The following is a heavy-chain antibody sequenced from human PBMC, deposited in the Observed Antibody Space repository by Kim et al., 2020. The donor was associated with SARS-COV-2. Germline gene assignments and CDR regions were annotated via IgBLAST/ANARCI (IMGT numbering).Heavy chain of an antibody. V-gene: IGHV5-51*01. CDR3: ARLGPTIGFYDTYGMDV. J-gene: IGHJ6*02. Sequence: GESLKISCKGSGYSFTSYWIGWVRQMPGKGLEWMGIIYPGDSDTRYSPSFQGQVTISADKSISTAYLQWSSLKASDTAMYYCARLGPTIGFYDTYGMDVWGQGTTVTVSS. CDR2: IYPGDSDT. CDR1: GYSFTSYW. D-gene: IGHD3-22*01.